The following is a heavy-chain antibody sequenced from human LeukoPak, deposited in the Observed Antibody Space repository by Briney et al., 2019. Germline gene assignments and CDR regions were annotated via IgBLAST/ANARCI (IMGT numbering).Heavy chain of an antibody. Sequence: ASVRVSCKASGYTFTSYGMNWVRQAPGQGLEWMGWISGYNGNTNYAQKFQGRVTMTTDTSTSTAYMELRSLRSDDTAVYYCARDAGSTYYFDYWGQGTLVTVSS. J-gene: IGHJ4*02. CDR1: GYTFTSYG. V-gene: IGHV1-18*04. CDR2: ISGYNGNT. CDR3: ARDAGSTYYFDY.